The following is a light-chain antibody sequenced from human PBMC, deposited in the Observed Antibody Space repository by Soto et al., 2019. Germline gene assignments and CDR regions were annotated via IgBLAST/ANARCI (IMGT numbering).Light chain of an antibody. CDR1: QGIRNH. CDR2: AAS. V-gene: IGKV1-39*01. J-gene: IGKJ1*01. CDR3: QQSYSTPRVT. Sequence: DRVTITCRASQGIRNHLAWFYQKPGKAPKRLIYAASSLQSAVPSRFSGSGSGTDFTLTISSLQPEDFATYYCQQSYSTPRVTFGQGTKVDI.